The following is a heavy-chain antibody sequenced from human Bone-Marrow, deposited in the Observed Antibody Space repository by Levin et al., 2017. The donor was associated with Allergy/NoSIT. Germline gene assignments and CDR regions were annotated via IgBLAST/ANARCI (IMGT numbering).Heavy chain of an antibody. CDR1: GFTFSSYG. J-gene: IGHJ6*02. CDR2: ISYDGSNK. D-gene: IGHD6-13*01. CDR3: AKEGSSSRYRDYYYYYGMDV. Sequence: PGESLKISCAASGFTFSSYGMHWVRQAPGKGLEWVAVISYDGSNKYYADSVKGRFTISRDNSKNTLYLQMNSLRAEDTAVYYCAKEGSSSRYRDYYYYYGMDVWGQGTTVTVSS. V-gene: IGHV3-30*18.